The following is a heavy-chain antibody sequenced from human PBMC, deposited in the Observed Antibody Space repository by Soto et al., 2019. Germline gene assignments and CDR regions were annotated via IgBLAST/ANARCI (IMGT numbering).Heavy chain of an antibody. CDR1: GCTFTSYD. V-gene: IGHV1-8*01. Sequence: GASVKVSCKASGCTFTSYDINWVRQATGQGLEWMGWMNPNSGNTGYAQKFQGRVTMTRNTSISTAYMELSSLRSEDTAVYYCARGGSPVRWSHSYYYGMDVWGQGTTVTVSS. D-gene: IGHD4-17*01. CDR3: ARGGSPVRWSHSYYYGMDV. CDR2: MNPNSGNT. J-gene: IGHJ6*02.